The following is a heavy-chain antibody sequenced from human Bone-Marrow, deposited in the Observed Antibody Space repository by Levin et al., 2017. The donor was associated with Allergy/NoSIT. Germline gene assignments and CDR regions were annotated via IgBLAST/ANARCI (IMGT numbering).Heavy chain of an antibody. Sequence: GGSLRLSCAASGFIFSSYGMHWVRQAPGKGLEWVAVIAYDGSNKYYADSVKGRFTVSRDNSKNTLFLQMDSVRDEDTAVYYCAKVTTFCPYTTCYVYYDYYYGMDVWGQGTTVIVSS. CDR2: IAYDGSNK. J-gene: IGHJ6*02. CDR3: AKVTTFCPYTTCYVYYDYYYGMDV. CDR1: GFIFSSYG. V-gene: IGHV3-30*18. D-gene: IGHD2-2*01.